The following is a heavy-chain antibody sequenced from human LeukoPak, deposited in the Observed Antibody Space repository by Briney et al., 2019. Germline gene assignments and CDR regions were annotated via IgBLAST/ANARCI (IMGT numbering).Heavy chain of an antibody. V-gene: IGHV1-69*06. Sequence: ASVKVSCKASEGTFSNYSMTWVRQAPGQGLQWMGGIIPLFGTTDYAQTLHGRATITVDTSTTTVYMELRNLRSEDTALYYCAAIGVGRWSFDYWAQGTLVTVSS. J-gene: IGHJ4*02. CDR1: EGTFSNYS. CDR2: IIPLFGTT. CDR3: AAIGVGRWSFDY. D-gene: IGHD2-15*01.